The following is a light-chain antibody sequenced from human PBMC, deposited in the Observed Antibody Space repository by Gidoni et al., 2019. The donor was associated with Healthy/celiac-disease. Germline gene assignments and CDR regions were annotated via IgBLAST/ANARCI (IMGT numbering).Light chain of an antibody. V-gene: IGKV4-1*01. CDR3: QQYYSTLRT. CDR2: WAS. J-gene: IGKJ1*01. Sequence: DIVMTQSPDSLAVSLCERATINCKSSQSVLYSSNNKNYLAWYQQTPGQPPKLLIYWASTRESGVPDRFSGSGSGTDFTLTISSLQAEDVAVYYCQQYYSTLRTFGQGTKVEIK. CDR1: QSVLYSSNNKNY.